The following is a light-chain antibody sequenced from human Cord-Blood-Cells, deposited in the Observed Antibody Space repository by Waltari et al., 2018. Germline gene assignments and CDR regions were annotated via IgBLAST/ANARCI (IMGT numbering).Light chain of an antibody. V-gene: IGLV1-40*01. CDR1: SSNIGAGYD. CDR2: GNG. Sequence: QSVLTQPPSVSGAPGQRVTISCTGSSSNIGAGYDVHWYQQLPGTAPKLTIYGNGNRPSGVPDRFSGSKSGTSASLAITGLQAEDEADDYCQSYDSSLSGWVFGGGTKLTVL. J-gene: IGLJ3*02. CDR3: QSYDSSLSGWV.